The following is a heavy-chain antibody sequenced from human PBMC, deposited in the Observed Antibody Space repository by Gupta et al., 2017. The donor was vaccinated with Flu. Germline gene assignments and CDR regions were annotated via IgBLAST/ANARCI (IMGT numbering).Heavy chain of an antibody. Sequence: QVQLQESGPGLVKPSETLSLTCAVSGYSISSGYYWGWIRQPPGKGLEWIGSIYHSGSTYYNPSLKSRVTISVDTSKNQFSLKLSSVTAADTAVYYCARSSGGTPMYYYDSSGYFYWGQGTLVTVSS. CDR1: GYSISSGYY. V-gene: IGHV4-38-2*01. CDR2: IYHSGST. D-gene: IGHD3-22*01. J-gene: IGHJ4*02. CDR3: ARSSGGTPMYYYDSSGYFY.